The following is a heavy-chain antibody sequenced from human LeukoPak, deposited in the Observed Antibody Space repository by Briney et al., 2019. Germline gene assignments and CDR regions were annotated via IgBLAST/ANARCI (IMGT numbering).Heavy chain of an antibody. V-gene: IGHV4-31*01. CDR3: ARAPYYYDSSGYSPPDY. Sequence: PSETLSLTCTVSGGSISSGGYYWGWIRQHPGKGLEWIGYIYYSGSTYYNPSLKSLITISVDTSKNQFSLKLSSVTAADTAVYYCARAPYYYDSSGYSPPDYWGQGTLVTVSS. CDR1: GGSISSGGYY. CDR2: IYYSGST. D-gene: IGHD3-22*01. J-gene: IGHJ4*02.